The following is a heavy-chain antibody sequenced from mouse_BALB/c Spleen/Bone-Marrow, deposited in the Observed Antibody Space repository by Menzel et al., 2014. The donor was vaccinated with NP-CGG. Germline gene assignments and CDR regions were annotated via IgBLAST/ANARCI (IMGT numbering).Heavy chain of an antibody. Sequence: EVKLQESGPSLVKPSQTLSLTCSVTGDSITSGYWNWIRKFPGNKLEYMGYISYSGNTYYNPSLISRISITRDASKNQYYLQLNSVTTEDTATYYCTRDYYGPWGQGTTLTVSS. V-gene: IGHV3-8*02. CDR2: ISYSGNT. CDR3: TRDYYGP. J-gene: IGHJ2*01. CDR1: GDSITSGY. D-gene: IGHD1-2*01.